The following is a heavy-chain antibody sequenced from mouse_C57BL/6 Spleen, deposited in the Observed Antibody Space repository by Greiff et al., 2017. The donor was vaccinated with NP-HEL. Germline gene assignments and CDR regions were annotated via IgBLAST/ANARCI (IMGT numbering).Heavy chain of an antibody. Sequence: QVQLQQPGAELVRPGSSVKLSCKASGYTFTSYWMHWVKQRPIQGLEWIGNIDPSDSETHYNQKFKDKATLTVDKSSSTAYMQLSSLTSEDSAVYYCARSGGSSPYYFDYWGQGTTLTVSS. D-gene: IGHD1-1*01. CDR3: ARSGGSSPYYFDY. V-gene: IGHV1-52*01. CDR2: IDPSDSET. J-gene: IGHJ2*01. CDR1: GYTFTSYW.